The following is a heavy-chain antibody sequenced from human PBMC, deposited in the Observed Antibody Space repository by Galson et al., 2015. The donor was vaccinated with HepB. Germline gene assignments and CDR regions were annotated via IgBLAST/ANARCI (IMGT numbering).Heavy chain of an antibody. CDR2: ISYDGSNK. CDR1: GVTFSNYG. V-gene: IGHV3-30*18. J-gene: IGHJ4*02. Sequence: LRLSCAASGVTFSNYGMHWVRQTPGKGLEWVAFISYDGSNKYYADSVRGRFTISRDNSKNTLYLQMNNLRVEDTAEYYCAKGRRYFDHWGQGTLVTVSS. CDR3: AKGRRYFDH.